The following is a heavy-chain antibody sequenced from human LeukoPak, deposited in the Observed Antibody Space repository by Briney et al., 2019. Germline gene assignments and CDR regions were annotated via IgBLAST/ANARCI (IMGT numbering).Heavy chain of an antibody. CDR3: ARDRGIVVPASGVFRAFDI. J-gene: IGHJ3*02. D-gene: IGHD2-2*01. Sequence: ASVKASCKASGGTFSSYAISWVRQAPGQGLEWMGGIIPIFGTANYAQKFQGRVTITADESTSTAYMELSSLRSEDTAVYYCARDRGIVVPASGVFRAFDIWGQGTMVTVSS. CDR1: GGTFSSYA. CDR2: IIPIFGTA. V-gene: IGHV1-69*13.